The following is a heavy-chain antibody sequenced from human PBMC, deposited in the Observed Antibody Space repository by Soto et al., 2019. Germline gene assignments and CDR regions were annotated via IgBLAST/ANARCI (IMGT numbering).Heavy chain of an antibody. V-gene: IGHV1-69*04. Sequence: ASVKVSCKASGYTFTSYDINWVRQATGQGLEWKGKIIPILGIANYAQKFQGRVTITADKSTSTAYMELSSLRSEDTAVYYCARDPLIAVAGASYFDYWGQGTLVTVSS. D-gene: IGHD6-19*01. CDR2: IIPILGIA. CDR1: GYTFTSYD. J-gene: IGHJ4*02. CDR3: ARDPLIAVAGASYFDY.